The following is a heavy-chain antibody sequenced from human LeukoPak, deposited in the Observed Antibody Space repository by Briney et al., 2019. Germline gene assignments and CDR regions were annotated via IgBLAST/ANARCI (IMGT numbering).Heavy chain of an antibody. D-gene: IGHD6-13*01. CDR1: GYTFTGYY. CDR2: NNPNSGGT. J-gene: IGHJ6*02. Sequence: ASVKVSFKASGYTFTGYYMHWVRQAPGQGLEWMGWNNPNSGGTNYAQKFQGRVTMTRDTSISTAYMDLSRLRSDDTAVYYCARDEYSSSYYYYYGMDVWGQGTTVTVSS. V-gene: IGHV1-2*02. CDR3: ARDEYSSSYYYYYGMDV.